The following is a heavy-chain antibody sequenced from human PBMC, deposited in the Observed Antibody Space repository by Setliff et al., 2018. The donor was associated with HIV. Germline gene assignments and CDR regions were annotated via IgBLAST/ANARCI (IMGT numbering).Heavy chain of an antibody. V-gene: IGHV3-49*04. J-gene: IGHJ4*02. CDR2: VRSKPNGGTT. CDR1: GFTFDDYA. CDR3: TRDRRGSSSWRGYNGGFVY. Sequence: GGSLRLSCAASGFTFDDYALTWVRQAPGKGLEWVGFVRSKPNGGTTDYAASVKGRFTISRDDAKTIAYLHMNSLTTDDTAVYFCTRDRRGSSSWRGYNGGFVYWGQGTLVTVSS. D-gene: IGHD5-12*01.